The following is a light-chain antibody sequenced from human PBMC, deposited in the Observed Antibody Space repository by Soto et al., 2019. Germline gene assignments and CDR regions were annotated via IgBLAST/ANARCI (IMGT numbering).Light chain of an antibody. J-gene: IGKJ3*01. CDR3: LQALQTPFT. CDR2: WRS. CDR1: HSLVHSNGYNY. V-gene: IGKV2-28*01. Sequence: VLTQSPIALPVASGYQGSISCRSIHSLVHSNGYNYLDWYLQTPGQSPQLLIYWRSNRSSGVPDRFSGRGSGTDSTLKISSVEAEYVGVYYCLQALQTPFTFGPGPNVDIK.